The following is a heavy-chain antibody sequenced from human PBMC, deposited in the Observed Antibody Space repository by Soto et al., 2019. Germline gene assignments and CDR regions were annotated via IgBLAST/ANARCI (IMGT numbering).Heavy chain of an antibody. CDR3: AKRQSGSYYSALDV. Sequence: GGSLRLSCAASGFTFSTYPMAWVRQAPGKGPEWVSSIHGSGETAYYADSVKGRFTISRDNSKNTVYLQMDSLRAEDTAIYYCAKRQSGSYYSALDVWGQGTVVTVSS. CDR1: GFTFSTYP. J-gene: IGHJ6*02. V-gene: IGHV3-23*01. CDR2: IHGSGETA. D-gene: IGHD1-26*01.